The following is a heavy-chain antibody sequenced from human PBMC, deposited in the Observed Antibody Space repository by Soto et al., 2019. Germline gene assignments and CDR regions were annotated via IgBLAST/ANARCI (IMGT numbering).Heavy chain of an antibody. Sequence: ASVKVSCKASGYTFTSYGITWVRQAPGQGLEWMGIINPSDGTTTYAQKFQGRVTMTRDTSTSTVYMELSSLRSEDTAVYYCGRDQGGYASAPDIWGQGTMVTVSS. J-gene: IGHJ3*02. CDR3: GRDQGGYASAPDI. CDR2: INPSDGTT. CDR1: GYTFTSYG. V-gene: IGHV1-46*03. D-gene: IGHD5-12*01.